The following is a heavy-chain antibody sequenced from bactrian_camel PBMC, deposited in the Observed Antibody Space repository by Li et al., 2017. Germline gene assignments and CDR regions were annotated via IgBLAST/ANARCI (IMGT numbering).Heavy chain of an antibody. CDR1: RDGASTSC. CDR2: MYQGGAKT. V-gene: IGHV3S1*01. Sequence: HVQLVESGGGSVQAGGSLRLSCAGSRDGASTSCMAWFRQVMGTEREGVAAMYQGGAKTYYADPVNGRFTISQDIAKKAMYLQMNSLKPEDTAMYYCAAAWVATAERCRPSIDFVYRGQGTQVTVS. CDR3: AAAWVATAERCRPSIDFVY. D-gene: IGHD3*01. J-gene: IGHJ6*01.